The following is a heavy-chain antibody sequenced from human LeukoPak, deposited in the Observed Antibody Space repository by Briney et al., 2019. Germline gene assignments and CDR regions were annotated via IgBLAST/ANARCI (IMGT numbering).Heavy chain of an antibody. CDR2: IYYSGST. Sequence: SETLSLTCTVSGGSISSYYWSWIRQPPGKGLEWIGYIYYSGSTNYNPSLKSRVTISVDTSKNQFSLKLSSATAADTAVYYCAREGSSYWGQGTLVTVSS. J-gene: IGHJ4*02. CDR3: AREGSSY. D-gene: IGHD2-15*01. V-gene: IGHV4-59*01. CDR1: GGSISSYY.